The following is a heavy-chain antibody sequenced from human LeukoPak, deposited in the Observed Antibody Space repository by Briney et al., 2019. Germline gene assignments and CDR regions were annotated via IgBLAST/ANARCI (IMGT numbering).Heavy chain of an antibody. V-gene: IGHV4-39*07. Sequence: PSETLSLTCTVSGGSISSSSYYWGWIRQPPGTGLEWIGSIYYSGSTYYNPSLKSRVTISVDTSKNQFSLKLSSVTAADTAVYYCARAVGYFDWPHYYMDVWGKGTTVTVSS. CDR2: IYYSGST. J-gene: IGHJ6*03. D-gene: IGHD3-9*01. CDR1: GGSISSSSYY. CDR3: ARAVGYFDWPHYYMDV.